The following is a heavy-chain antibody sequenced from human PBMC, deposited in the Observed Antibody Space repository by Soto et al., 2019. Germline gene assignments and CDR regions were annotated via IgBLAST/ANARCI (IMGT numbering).Heavy chain of an antibody. V-gene: IGHV1-18*04. CDR1: GYTFTSYG. CDR3: ARDAYSSSWLDYCYYGMDV. J-gene: IGHJ6*02. Sequence: GASVKVSCKASGYTFTSYGISWVRQAPGQGLEWMGWISAYNGNTNYAQKLQGRVTMTTDTSTSTAYMELRSLRSDDTAVYYCARDAYSSSWLDYCYYGMDVWGQGTTVTVSS. CDR2: ISAYNGNT. D-gene: IGHD6-13*01.